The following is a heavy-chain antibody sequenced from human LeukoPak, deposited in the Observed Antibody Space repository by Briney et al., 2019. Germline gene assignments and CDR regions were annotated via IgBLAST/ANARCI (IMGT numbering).Heavy chain of an antibody. V-gene: IGHV3-21*01. CDR3: AVHSSGYYYGVY. D-gene: IGHD3-22*01. J-gene: IGHJ4*02. CDR1: GFTFSSYS. CDR2: ISSSSSYI. Sequence: GGSLRLSCAASGFTFSSYSMNWVRQAPGKGLEWVSSISSSSSYIYYADSVKGRFTISRDNAKNSLYLQMNSLRAEDTAVYYCAVHSSGYYYGVYWGQGTLVTVSS.